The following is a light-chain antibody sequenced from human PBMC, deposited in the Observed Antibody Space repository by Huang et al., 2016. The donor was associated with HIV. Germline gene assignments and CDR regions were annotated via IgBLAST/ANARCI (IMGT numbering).Light chain of an antibody. CDR3: QQYNNWTPWT. V-gene: IGKV3-15*01. CDR2: DAS. J-gene: IGKJ1*01. CDR1: QSVSTY. Sequence: EVVMTQSPATLSVSPGERATLSCRASQSVSTYLAWYQQKPGQASRLLIYDASTRATGSPARVSGSVSGTEFTLTITSLQSEDFAVYYCQQYNNWTPWTFGQGTKVEVK.